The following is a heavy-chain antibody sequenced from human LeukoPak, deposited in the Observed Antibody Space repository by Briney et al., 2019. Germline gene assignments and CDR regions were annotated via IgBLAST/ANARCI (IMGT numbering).Heavy chain of an antibody. CDR2: IYSRGST. D-gene: IGHD3-10*01. J-gene: IGHJ4*02. CDR1: GGSISSSNYY. V-gene: IGHV4-39*07. CDR3: ARDARITMAGYDY. Sequence: SETLSLTCIVSGGSISSSNYYWGWIRQSPGKGLEWIGSIYSRGSTYYNPSLKSRVIVSSDMSKNQFSLKLSSVTAADTAVYYCARDARITMAGYDYWGQGTLVTVSS.